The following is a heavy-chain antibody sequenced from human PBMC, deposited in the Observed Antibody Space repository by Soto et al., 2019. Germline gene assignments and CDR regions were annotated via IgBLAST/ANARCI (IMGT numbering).Heavy chain of an antibody. D-gene: IGHD2-21*02. CDR3: AKDSTRLLSPGFDI. CDR1: GFTFSSYG. V-gene: IGHV3-30*18. Sequence: GGSLRLSCAASGFTFSSYGMHWVRQAPGKGLEWVAVISYDGSNKYYADSVKGRFTISRDNSKNTLYLQMNSLRAEDTAVYYCAKDSTRLLSPGFDIRGQRTIVTGSS. J-gene: IGHJ3*02. CDR2: ISYDGSNK.